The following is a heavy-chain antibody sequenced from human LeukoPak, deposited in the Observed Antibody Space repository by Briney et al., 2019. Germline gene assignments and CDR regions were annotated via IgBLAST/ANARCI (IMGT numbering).Heavy chain of an antibody. V-gene: IGHV3-30-3*01. CDR2: ISYDGSNK. D-gene: IGHD2-2*01. CDR1: GFTVSSYA. CDR3: ARGVVVPAALDY. J-gene: IGHJ4*02. Sequence: GGSLRLSCAASGFTVSSYAMHWVRQAPGKGLEWVAVISYDGSNKYYADSVKGRFTISRDNSKNTLYLQMNSLRAEDTAVYYCARGVVVPAALDYWGQGTLVTVSS.